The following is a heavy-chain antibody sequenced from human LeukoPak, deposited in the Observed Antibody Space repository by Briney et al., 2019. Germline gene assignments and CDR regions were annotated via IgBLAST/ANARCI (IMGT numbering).Heavy chain of an antibody. V-gene: IGHV1-46*01. J-gene: IGHJ5*02. CDR2: INPSGGST. CDR3: ARDAAPRFGESWFDP. D-gene: IGHD3-10*01. CDR1: GYTFTSYY. Sequence: GASVKVSCKASGYTFTSYYMHWVRQAPGQGLEWMGIINPSGGSTSYAQKFQGRVTMTTDTSTTTVYMELSSLRSEDTAVYYCARDAAPRFGESWFDPWGRGTLVTVSS.